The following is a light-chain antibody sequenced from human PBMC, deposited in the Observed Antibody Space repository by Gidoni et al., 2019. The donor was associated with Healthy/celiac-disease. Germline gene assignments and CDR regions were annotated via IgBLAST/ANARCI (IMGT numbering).Light chain of an antibody. CDR2: GAS. V-gene: IGKV3-15*01. Sequence: EIVMTQSPATLSVSQGERATLSCRASQSVISNLALYQQKPGQAPRLLIYGASTRSTGIPARFSGSGSGTEFTLTISILQSEDFAVYYCQQYNNCPPWTFGQGTKVEIK. CDR1: QSVISN. J-gene: IGKJ1*01. CDR3: QQYNNCPPWT.